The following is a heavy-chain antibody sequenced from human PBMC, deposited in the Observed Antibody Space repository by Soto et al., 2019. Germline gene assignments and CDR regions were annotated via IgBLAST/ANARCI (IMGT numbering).Heavy chain of an antibody. CDR2: INPNSGGT. Sequence: ASVKVSCKASGYTFTGYYMHWVRQAPGQGIEWMGWINPNSGGTNYAQKFQGWVTMTRDTSISTAYMELSRLRSDDTAVYYCAKWGDDYVWGSYRYAFDIWGQGTMVTVSS. CDR3: AKWGDDYVWGSYRYAFDI. V-gene: IGHV1-2*04. CDR1: GYTFTGYY. D-gene: IGHD3-16*02. J-gene: IGHJ3*02.